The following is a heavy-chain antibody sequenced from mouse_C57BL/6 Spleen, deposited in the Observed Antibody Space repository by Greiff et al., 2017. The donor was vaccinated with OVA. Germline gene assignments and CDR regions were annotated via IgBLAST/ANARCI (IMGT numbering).Heavy chain of an antibody. J-gene: IGHJ4*01. Sequence: EVQVVESEGGLVQPGSSMKLSCTASGFTFSDYYMAWVRQVPEKGLEWVANINYDGSSTYYLDSLKSRFIISRDNAKNILYLQMSSLKSEDTATYYCARGLDYSNYVGAMDYWGQGTSVTVSS. CDR3: ARGLDYSNYVGAMDY. D-gene: IGHD2-5*01. CDR2: INYDGSST. V-gene: IGHV5-16*01. CDR1: GFTFSDYY.